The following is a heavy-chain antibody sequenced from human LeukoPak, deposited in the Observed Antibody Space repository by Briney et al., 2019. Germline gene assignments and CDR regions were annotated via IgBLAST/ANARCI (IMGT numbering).Heavy chain of an antibody. CDR2: ISYDGSNK. J-gene: IGHJ4*02. Sequence: GGSLRLSCAASGFTFSSYGMHWVRQAPGKGLEWVAVISYDGSNKYYADSVKGRFTISRDNSKNTLYLQMNSLRAEDTAVYYCARGDQEAGFDYWGQGTLVTVSS. CDR3: ARGDQEAGFDY. V-gene: IGHV3-30*03. CDR1: GFTFSSYG. D-gene: IGHD6-19*01.